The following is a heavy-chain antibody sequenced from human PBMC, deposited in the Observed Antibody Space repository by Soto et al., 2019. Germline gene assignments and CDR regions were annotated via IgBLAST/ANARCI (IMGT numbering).Heavy chain of an antibody. V-gene: IGHV4-4*07. CDR2: IHTSGTA. CDR1: GGSIRTYY. D-gene: IGHD6-13*01. CDR3: ARDFDSSSWYRLDH. Sequence: TLSLTCTVSGGSIRTYYWSWIRQPAGKGLEWIGRIHTSGTANYSPSLKGRVIMAVDTAKNQLSLKVTSVTAADTAVYYCARDFDSSSWYRLDHWGQGTLVTVSS. J-gene: IGHJ4*02.